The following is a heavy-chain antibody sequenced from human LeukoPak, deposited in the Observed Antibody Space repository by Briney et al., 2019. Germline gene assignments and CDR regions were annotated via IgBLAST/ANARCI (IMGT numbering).Heavy chain of an antibody. CDR1: GYTFTSYG. Sequence: EASVKVSCKASGYTFTSYGISWVRQAPGQGLEWMGWISAYNGNTNYAQKLQGRVTMTTDTSTSTAYMELRSLRSDDTAVYYCARDSIPSYYDSSGSLDYWGQGTLVTVSS. J-gene: IGHJ4*02. CDR3: ARDSIPSYYDSSGSLDY. V-gene: IGHV1-18*01. CDR2: ISAYNGNT. D-gene: IGHD3-22*01.